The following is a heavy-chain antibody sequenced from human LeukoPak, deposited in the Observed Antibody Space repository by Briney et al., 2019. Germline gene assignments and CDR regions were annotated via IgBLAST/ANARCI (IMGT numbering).Heavy chain of an antibody. J-gene: IGHJ4*02. CDR1: GYTLTELS. CDR2: FDPEDGET. D-gene: IGHD5-18*01. Sequence: ASVKVSCKVSGYTLTELSMHWVRQAPGKGLEWMGGFDPEDGETIYAQKFQGRVTMTEDTSTDTAYMELSGLRSEDTAVYYCATCGYSYGYYFDYWGQGTLVTVSS. V-gene: IGHV1-24*01. CDR3: ATCGYSYGYYFDY.